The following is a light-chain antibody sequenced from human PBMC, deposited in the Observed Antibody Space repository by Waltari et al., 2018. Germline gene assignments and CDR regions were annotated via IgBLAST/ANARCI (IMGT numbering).Light chain of an antibody. J-gene: IGLJ3*02. CDR3: SSYVGHTRWV. CDR2: DVT. Sequence: QSALAQPASVSGSPGQSITFSCTGDYNYVSWYQQHPGSAPKLVIYDVTNRPSGVSDRFSGSKSGNTASLTSSGLQAEEEAYYYGSSYVGHTRWVFGGGTKLTVL. CDR1: DYNY. V-gene: IGLV2-14*03.